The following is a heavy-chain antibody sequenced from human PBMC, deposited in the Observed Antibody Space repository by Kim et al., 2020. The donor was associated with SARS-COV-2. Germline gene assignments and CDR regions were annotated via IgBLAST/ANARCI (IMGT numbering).Heavy chain of an antibody. D-gene: IGHD2-15*01. CDR3: AKDHPSGGWPTFAH. CDR1: GFSVGRYA. J-gene: IGHJ4*02. CDR2: VNNNGNA. Sequence: GGSLRLSCAASGFSVGRYAMNWVRQAPGKGLEWVAAVNNNGNAYYADSVKGRFTISRDNSRNMVYLQMNSLRVEDTALYYCAKDHPSGGWPTFAHWGQGT. V-gene: IGHV3-23*01.